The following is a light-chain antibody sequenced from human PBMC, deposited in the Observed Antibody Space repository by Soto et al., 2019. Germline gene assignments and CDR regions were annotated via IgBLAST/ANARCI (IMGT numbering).Light chain of an antibody. CDR3: AAWDDSLNGYV. V-gene: IGLV1-44*01. Sequence: QSVLTQPPSASVTPGQRVTISCSGSSSNIGSNTVNWYQQLPGTAPKLLIYSNNQRPSGVPDRFSGSKSGTSASLAISGLQSEDEADYYCAAWDDSLNGYVFGTGTKLTVL. J-gene: IGLJ1*01. CDR2: SNN. CDR1: SSNIGSNT.